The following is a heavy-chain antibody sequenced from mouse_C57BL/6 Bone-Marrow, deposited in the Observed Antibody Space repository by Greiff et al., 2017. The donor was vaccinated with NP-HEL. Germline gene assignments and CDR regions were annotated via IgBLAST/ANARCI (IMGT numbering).Heavy chain of an antibody. J-gene: IGHJ2*01. CDR1: GYTFTSYG. Sequence: QVHVKQSGAELARPGASVTLSCKASGYTFTSYGISWVKQRTGQGLEWIGEIYPRSGNTYYNEKFKGKATLTADKSSSTAYMELRSLTSEDSAVYFCARPTYFDYWGQGTTLTVSS. CDR3: ARPTYFDY. CDR2: IYPRSGNT. V-gene: IGHV1-81*01.